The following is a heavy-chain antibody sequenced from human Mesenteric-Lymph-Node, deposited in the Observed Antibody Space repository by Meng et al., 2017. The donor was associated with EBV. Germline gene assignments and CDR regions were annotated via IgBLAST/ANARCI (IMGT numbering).Heavy chain of an antibody. CDR1: AGSSSSSSYY. V-gene: IGHV4-39*07. CDR3: ARAHSHPAILDY. D-gene: IGHD2-2*01. CDR2: IYYSGST. J-gene: IGHJ4*02. Sequence: LQRRRSCPGLVNPPETLSLTAIGSAGSSSSSSYYWGWIRSPPGQGLEWIGSIYYSGSTSYNPSLQSRVTISVDTSKNQFSLKLSSVTAADTAVYYCARAHSHPAILDYWGQGTLVTVSS.